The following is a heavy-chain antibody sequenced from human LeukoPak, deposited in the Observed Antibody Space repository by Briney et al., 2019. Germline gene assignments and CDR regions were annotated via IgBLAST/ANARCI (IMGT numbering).Heavy chain of an antibody. D-gene: IGHD3-16*01. Sequence: PGGSLRLSCAASGFTFSSHGMHWVRQAPDKGLEWVAVIWYDGSDKYYADSVKGRFTISRDNSKNTLYLQMTSLRADDTAVYYCARDRVLHYFDYWGQGALVTVSS. CDR1: GFTFSSHG. CDR2: IWYDGSDK. J-gene: IGHJ4*02. CDR3: ARDRVLHYFDY. V-gene: IGHV3-33*01.